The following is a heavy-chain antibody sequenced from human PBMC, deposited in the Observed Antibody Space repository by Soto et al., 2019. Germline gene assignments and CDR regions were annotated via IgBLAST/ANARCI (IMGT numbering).Heavy chain of an antibody. CDR3: ARDGYSSSSGYVGATDY. Sequence: ASVKVSCKASGYTFTSYDINWVRQATGQGLEWMGWMNPNSGNTGYAQKFQGRVTMTRNTSISTAYMELSSLRSEDRAVYYCARDGYSSSSGYVGATDYWGQGTLVTVSS. CDR1: GYTFTSYD. J-gene: IGHJ4*02. D-gene: IGHD6-6*01. V-gene: IGHV1-8*02. CDR2: MNPNSGNT.